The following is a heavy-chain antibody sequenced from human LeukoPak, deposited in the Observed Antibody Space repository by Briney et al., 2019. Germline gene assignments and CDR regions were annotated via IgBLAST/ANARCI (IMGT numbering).Heavy chain of an antibody. D-gene: IGHD7-27*01. V-gene: IGHV3-7*01. CDR2: MNEDGSGT. CDR3: ARDPAWGAIDY. Sequence: GGSLRLSCAVSGFSIGSSWMSWVRQTPGKGLEWVADMNEDGSGTYYVDSVKGRFTFSRDNAQNSVYLQMNSLRVEDTGVYYCARDPAWGAIDYWGRGTLVTVSS. CDR1: GFSIGSSW. J-gene: IGHJ4*02.